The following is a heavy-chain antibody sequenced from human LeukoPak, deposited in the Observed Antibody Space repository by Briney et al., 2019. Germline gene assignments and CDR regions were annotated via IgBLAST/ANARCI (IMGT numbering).Heavy chain of an antibody. J-gene: IGHJ4*02. CDR2: IRSKAYGGTT. CDR3: QSSYYYDSSGYYYFDY. CDR1: GFTFGDYA. V-gene: IGHV3-49*03. D-gene: IGHD3-22*01. Sequence: PGRSLRLSCTASGFTFGDYAMSWFRQAPGKGLEWVGFIRSKAYGGTTEYAASVKGRFTISRDDSKNTLYLQMNSLKTEDTAVYYCQSSYYYDSSGYYYFDYWGQGTLVTVSS.